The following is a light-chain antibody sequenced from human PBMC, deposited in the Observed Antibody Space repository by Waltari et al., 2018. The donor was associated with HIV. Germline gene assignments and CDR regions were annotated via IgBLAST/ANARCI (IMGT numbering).Light chain of an antibody. CDR3: QACDSTTVL. V-gene: IGLV3-1*01. CDR1: KWEREY. Sequence: SYELTQSHSVSVSPGQTAIITCSGEKWEREYACWYQQSPGKSPVLLLYQDTKPPSCIPERFSGSKSGNTATLTISGTQALFEADYYCQACDSTTVLFGGETELTVL. CDR2: QDT. J-gene: IGLJ2*01.